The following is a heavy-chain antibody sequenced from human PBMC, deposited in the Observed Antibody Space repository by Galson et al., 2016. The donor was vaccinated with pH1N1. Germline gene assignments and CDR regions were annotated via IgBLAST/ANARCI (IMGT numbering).Heavy chain of an antibody. CDR2: IYPGDSDT. V-gene: IGHV5-51*01. D-gene: IGHD2-21*01. CDR1: GYSFTSYW. J-gene: IGHJ6*03. CDR3: ARIGSDDPINYYYMDA. Sequence: QSGAEVTKPGESLKISCKGSGYSFTSYWIAWVRQMPGKGLEWMGIIYPGDSDTRYSPSFQGQVTISADKSINTAYLQWSSLKDTDTAMYYCARIGSDDPINYYYMDAWGKGTTVTVSS.